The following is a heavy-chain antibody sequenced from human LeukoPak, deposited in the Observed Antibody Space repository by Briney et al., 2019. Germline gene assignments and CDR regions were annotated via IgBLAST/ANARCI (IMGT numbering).Heavy chain of an antibody. CDR1: GFTSSNYI. CDR2: IIENGSNQ. D-gene: IGHD6-19*01. Sequence: GRSLRLSCAASGFTSSNYIMHWVRQAPGKGLDWVAVIIENGSNQYYADSVKGRFTISRDNSKNTLFLQMNSLRGEDTAMYYCARVQGGGYRTADYWGQGTLVTVSS. CDR3: ARVQGGGYRTADY. V-gene: IGHV3-30*04. J-gene: IGHJ4*02.